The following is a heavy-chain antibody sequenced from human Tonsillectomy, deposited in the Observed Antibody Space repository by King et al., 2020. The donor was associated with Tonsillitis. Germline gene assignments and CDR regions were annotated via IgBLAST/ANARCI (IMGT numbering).Heavy chain of an antibody. CDR2: ISSSSSTI. J-gene: IGHJ4*02. Sequence: VQQVESGGDLVQPSRSLRLSCAASGFTFSTYSMNWVRQAPGKGLEWVSYISSSSSTIYYADSLKGRFTISRDNAKNSLYLQMSSLRDEDTAVYYCARGMVTFGGVIARFDYWGPGTLVTVSS. CDR1: GFTFSTYS. V-gene: IGHV3-48*02. CDR3: ARGMVTFGGVIARFDY. D-gene: IGHD3-16*02.